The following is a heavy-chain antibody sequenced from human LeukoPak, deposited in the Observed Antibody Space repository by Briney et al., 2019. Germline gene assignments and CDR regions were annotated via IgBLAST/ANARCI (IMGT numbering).Heavy chain of an antibody. CDR2: IIPIFGTA. V-gene: IGHV1-69*01. J-gene: IGHJ4*02. D-gene: IGHD6-13*01. Sequence: GSSVKVSCKASGGTFSSYAISWVRQAPGQGLEWMGGIIPIFGTANYAQKFQGRVTITADESTSTAYMELSSLRSEDTAVHYCARGIPHSSSWYHRYYFDYWGQGTLVTVSS. CDR3: ARGIPHSSSWYHRYYFDY. CDR1: GGTFSSYA.